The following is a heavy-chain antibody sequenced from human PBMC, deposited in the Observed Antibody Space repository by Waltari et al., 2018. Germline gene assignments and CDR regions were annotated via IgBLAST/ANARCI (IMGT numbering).Heavy chain of an antibody. CDR1: GFAFSTYG. Sequence: EVQLVESGGNLVQPGGSLRLSCAASGFAFSTYGMSWVRQAPGKGLEWVANVKEDGSEKYYVDSVKGRFTISRDNAKNSLYLQMNSLRAEDTAVYFCARGRVDFAYWGQGTLVTVSS. V-gene: IGHV3-7*01. CDR2: VKEDGSEK. CDR3: ARGRVDFAY. J-gene: IGHJ4*02.